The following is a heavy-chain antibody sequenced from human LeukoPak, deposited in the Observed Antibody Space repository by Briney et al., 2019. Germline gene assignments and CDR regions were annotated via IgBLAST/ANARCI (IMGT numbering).Heavy chain of an antibody. J-gene: IGHJ3*02. Sequence: GASVKVSCKASGDTFTTYAINWVRQATGQGLEWMGWMNPNSGDTDYAQNFQGRVTMTRNTSISTAYMELSSLRSEDTAVYYCALGYCTITSCYVGDAFDIWGQGTMVTVSS. D-gene: IGHD2-2*01. CDR3: ALGYCTITSCYVGDAFDI. CDR1: GDTFTTYA. CDR2: MNPNSGDT. V-gene: IGHV1-8*01.